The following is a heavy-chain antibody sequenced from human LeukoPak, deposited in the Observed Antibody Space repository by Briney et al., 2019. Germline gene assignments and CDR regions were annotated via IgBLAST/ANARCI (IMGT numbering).Heavy chain of an antibody. CDR3: ARDSSYYYDHNYYYMDV. D-gene: IGHD3-22*01. Sequence: PGGSLRLSCAASGFTFSSYSMNWVRQAPGKGLEWVSSISSSSSYIYYADSVKGRFTISRDNAKNSLYLQMNSLRAEDTAVYYCARDSSYYYDHNYYYMDVWGKGTTVTVSS. V-gene: IGHV3-21*01. CDR2: ISSSSSYI. J-gene: IGHJ6*03. CDR1: GFTFSSYS.